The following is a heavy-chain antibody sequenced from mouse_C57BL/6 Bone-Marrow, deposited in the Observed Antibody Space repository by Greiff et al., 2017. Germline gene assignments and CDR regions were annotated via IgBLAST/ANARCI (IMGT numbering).Heavy chain of an antibody. CDR1: GYTFTSYW. CDR2: IHPNSGST. J-gene: IGHJ3*01. D-gene: IGHD4-1*02. Sequence: VQLQQPGAELVKPGASVKLSCKASGYTFTSYWMHCVKQRPGQGLEWIGMIHPNSGSTNYNEKFKSKATLTVDKSSLTAYLQLSSLPSDTSAVYYCARGPPTAWFADWGKGTLVTVSA. CDR3: ARGPPTAWFAD. V-gene: IGHV1-64*01.